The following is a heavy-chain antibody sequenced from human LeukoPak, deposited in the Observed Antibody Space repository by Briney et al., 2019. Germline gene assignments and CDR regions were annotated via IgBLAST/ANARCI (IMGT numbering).Heavy chain of an antibody. J-gene: IGHJ4*02. D-gene: IGHD2-2*02. Sequence: SVKVSCKASGGTFSSYTISWVRQAPGQGLEWIGRIIPILGIANYAQKFQGRVTITADKSTSTAYMELSSLRSEDTAVYYCASERYCSSTSCYRPYWGQGTLVTVSS. CDR2: IIPILGIA. CDR3: ASERYCSSTSCYRPY. V-gene: IGHV1-69*02. CDR1: GGTFSSYT.